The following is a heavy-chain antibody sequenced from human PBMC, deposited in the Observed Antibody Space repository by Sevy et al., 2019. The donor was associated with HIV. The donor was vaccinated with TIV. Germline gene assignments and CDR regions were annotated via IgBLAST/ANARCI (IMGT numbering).Heavy chain of an antibody. CDR1: GYTLTKLS. D-gene: IGHD5-12*01. V-gene: IGHV1-24*01. CDR3: ATPKYVGYDYESLDI. CDR2: FDPEDGET. Sequence: ASVKVSCKVSGYTLTKLSMHWMRQAPGKGLEWMGGFDPEDGETIYAQTFQGRVTMTEDTSTDTAYMELSSLRSEDTAVYYCATPKYVGYDYESLDIWGQGTMVTVSS. J-gene: IGHJ3*02.